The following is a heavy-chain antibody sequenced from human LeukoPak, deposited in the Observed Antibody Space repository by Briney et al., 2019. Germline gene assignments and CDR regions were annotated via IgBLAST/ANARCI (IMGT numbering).Heavy chain of an antibody. J-gene: IGHJ4*02. V-gene: IGHV3-21*01. CDR2: ISSSSSYI. CDR3: AIGGGGSYYHLLDY. Sequence: GGSLRLSCAASGFTFSSYSMKWVRQAPGKGLEWDSSISSSSSYIDSADSGMTLFSITRNNPKNPLYLQMNGVEAEDTSVYYCAIGGGGSYYHLLDYWGQGTLVTVSS. CDR1: GFTFSSYS. D-gene: IGHD1-26*01.